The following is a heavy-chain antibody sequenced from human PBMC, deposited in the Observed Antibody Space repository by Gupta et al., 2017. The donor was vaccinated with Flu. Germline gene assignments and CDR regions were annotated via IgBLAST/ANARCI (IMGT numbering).Heavy chain of an antibody. J-gene: IGHJ4*02. CDR2: DGSEK. Sequence: DGSEKYYVDSVRGRFTISRDNAKNSLYLQMNSLRAEDTAVYYCARSGLTAGNFDYWGQGTLVTVSS. V-gene: IGHV3-7*04. CDR3: ARSGLTAGNFDY. D-gene: IGHD2-21*02.